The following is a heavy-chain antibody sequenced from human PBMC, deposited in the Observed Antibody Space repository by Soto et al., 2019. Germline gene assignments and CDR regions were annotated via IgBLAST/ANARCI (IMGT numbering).Heavy chain of an antibody. CDR1: GGSIIHYY. D-gene: IGHD2-8*01. J-gene: IGHJ5*02. V-gene: IGHV4-59*01. Sequence: SETLSLTCTVSGGSIIHYYWSWIRQSPGKGLEWIGYAYYSGSTDYNPSLKSRVTMSVDTSKNQVSLKLNSVTTADTAVYYCARDRSTYGGGGTGEVKENWFDPWGPGTLVTVS. CDR3: ARDRSTYGGGGTGEVKENWFDP. CDR2: AYYSGST.